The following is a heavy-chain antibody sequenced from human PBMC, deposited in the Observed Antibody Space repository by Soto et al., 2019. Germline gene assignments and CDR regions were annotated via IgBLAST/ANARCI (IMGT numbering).Heavy chain of an antibody. V-gene: IGHV3-33*01. CDR3: ARGGGLDY. CDR2: IWYDGSNK. CDR1: GFTFSSYG. D-gene: IGHD3-10*01. J-gene: IGHJ4*02. Sequence: QVQLVESGGGVVQPGRSLRLSCAASGFTFSSYGMHWVRQAPGKGLEWVAVIWYDGSNKYYADSVKGRFTISRDNSKNTLYMQMNSLRAEETAVYYCARGGGLDYWGQGTLVTVSS.